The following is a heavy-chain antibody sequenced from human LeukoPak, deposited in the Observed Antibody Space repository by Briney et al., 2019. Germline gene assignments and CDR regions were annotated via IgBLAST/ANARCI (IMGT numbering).Heavy chain of an antibody. CDR2: ISWNSGSI. J-gene: IGHJ6*02. CDR1: GFTFNDYA. Sequence: GGSLRLSCAASGFTFNDYAMHWVRQAPGKGLEWVSGISWNSGSIGYADSVKGRFTISRDNSKNTLYLQMNSLRAEDTAVYYCARGAVTTGYYGMDVWGQGTTVTVSS. CDR3: ARGAVTTGYYGMDV. D-gene: IGHD4-17*01. V-gene: IGHV3-9*01.